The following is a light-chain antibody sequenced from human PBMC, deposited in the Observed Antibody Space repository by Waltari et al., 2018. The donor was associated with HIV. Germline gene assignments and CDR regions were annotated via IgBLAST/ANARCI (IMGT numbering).Light chain of an antibody. CDR1: QSLLHSNGYNY. CDR3: MQALQTPPT. CDR2: LGS. Sequence: DSVMTQSPLSLPVTPGEPDSISCRPSQSLLHSNGYNYLDWYLQKPGQSPQLLIYLGSTRASGVPDRFSGSGSGTDFTLKISRVEAEDVGVYYCMQALQTPPTFGQGTKVEIK. V-gene: IGKV2-28*01. J-gene: IGKJ1*01.